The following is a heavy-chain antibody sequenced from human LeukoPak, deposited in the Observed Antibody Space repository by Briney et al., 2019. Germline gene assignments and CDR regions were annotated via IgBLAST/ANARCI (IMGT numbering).Heavy chain of an antibody. CDR3: AKLGGQRVAVAGGGYYFDY. CDR1: GFTFSSYA. CDR2: ISGSGGST. V-gene: IGHV3-23*01. J-gene: IGHJ4*02. Sequence: PGRSLRLSCATSGFTFSSYAMSWVRQAPGKGLEWVSAISGSGGSTYYADSVKGRFTISRDNSKNTLYLQMNSLRAEDTAVYYCAKLGGQRVAVAGGGYYFDYWGQGTLVTVSS. D-gene: IGHD6-19*01.